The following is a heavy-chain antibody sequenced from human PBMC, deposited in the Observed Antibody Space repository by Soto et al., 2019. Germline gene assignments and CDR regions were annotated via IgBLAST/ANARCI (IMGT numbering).Heavy chain of an antibody. V-gene: IGHV3-48*01. CDR3: ASSASPDSY. Sequence: EVQLVESGGGLVQPGGSLRLSGVASGFIFNSYSMNWVRQAPGKGLEWISYMNSASTSVFYADSVKGRFTISSDNARKSLYLQMKSLRAEDASVYYCASSASPDSYRGQVTLLTVSA. J-gene: IGHJ4*02. CDR1: GFIFNSYS. D-gene: IGHD1-26*01. CDR2: MNSASTSV.